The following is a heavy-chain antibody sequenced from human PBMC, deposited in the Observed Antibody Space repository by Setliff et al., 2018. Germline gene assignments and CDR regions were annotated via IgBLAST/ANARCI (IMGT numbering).Heavy chain of an antibody. D-gene: IGHD3-22*01. CDR2: IKKKFDSYTT. J-gene: IGHJ6*02. Sequence: QPGGSLRLSCAASGFDFSDHHMDWVRQAPGKGLEWVGRIKKKFDSYTTEYAASVKDRFTISRDDSKNSLYLQMNSLKTDDTAVYYCADVGYSNGIDVWGQGTTVTVSS. CDR3: ADVGYSNGIDV. V-gene: IGHV3-72*01. CDR1: GFDFSDHH.